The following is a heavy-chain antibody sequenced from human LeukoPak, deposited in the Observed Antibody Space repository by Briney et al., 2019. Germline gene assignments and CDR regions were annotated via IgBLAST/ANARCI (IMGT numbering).Heavy chain of an antibody. Sequence: GGSLRLSCAASGFTFSRNWMHWVRQGSGKGLVWVSRIKYDGTYANYADSVKGRFTISRDNAGNTLYLQMNSLRAEDTAVYFCVRDNDRYSFDVWGQGTKVTVSS. V-gene: IGHV3-74*01. J-gene: IGHJ3*01. D-gene: IGHD1-1*01. CDR3: VRDNDRYSFDV. CDR2: IKYDGTYA. CDR1: GFTFSRNW.